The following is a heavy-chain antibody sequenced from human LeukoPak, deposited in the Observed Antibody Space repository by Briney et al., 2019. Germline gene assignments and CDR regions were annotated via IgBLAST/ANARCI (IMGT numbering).Heavy chain of an antibody. J-gene: IGHJ6*03. CDR1: GGTFSSYA. D-gene: IGHD3-3*01. V-gene: IGHV1-69*01. Sequence: GSSVKVSCKASGGTFSSYAISWVRQAPGQGLEWMGGIIPIFGTANYAQKFQGRVTITADESTSTAYMELSSLRSEDTAVYYCAIEAIFGVLTGYYYYMDVWGKGTTVTVSS. CDR2: IIPIFGTA. CDR3: AIEAIFGVLTGYYYYMDV.